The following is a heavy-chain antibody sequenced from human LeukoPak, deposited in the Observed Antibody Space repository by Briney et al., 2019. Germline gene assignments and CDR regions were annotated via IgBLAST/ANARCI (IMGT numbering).Heavy chain of an antibody. J-gene: IGHJ6*03. Sequence: GASVKVSCKASGYTFTSYDINWVRQATGQGLEWMGWMNPNSGNTGYAQKFQGRVTMTRNTSISTAYMELSSLRSEDTAVYYCARGPPTQLHEYYYYYMDVWGKGTTVTVSS. V-gene: IGHV1-8*01. CDR2: MNPNSGNT. D-gene: IGHD1-1*01. CDR1: GYTFTSYD. CDR3: ARGPPTQLHEYYYYYMDV.